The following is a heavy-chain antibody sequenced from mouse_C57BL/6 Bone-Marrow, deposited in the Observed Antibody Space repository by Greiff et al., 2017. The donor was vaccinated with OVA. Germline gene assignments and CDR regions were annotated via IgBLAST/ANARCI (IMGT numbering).Heavy chain of an antibody. CDR1: GYSITSGYY. D-gene: IGHD1-1*01. CDR2: ISYDGSN. J-gene: IGHJ1*03. CDR3: ARITTVVPNWYFDV. Sequence: EVKLMESGPGLVKPSQSLSLTCSVTGYSITSGYYWNWIRQFPGNKLEWMGYISYDGSNNYNPSLKNRISITRDTSKNQFFLKLNSVTTEDTATYYCARITTVVPNWYFDVWGTGTTVTVSS. V-gene: IGHV3-6*01.